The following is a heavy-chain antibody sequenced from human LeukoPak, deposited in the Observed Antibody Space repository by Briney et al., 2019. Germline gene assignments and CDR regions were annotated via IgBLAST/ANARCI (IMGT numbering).Heavy chain of an antibody. CDR1: GGSISSSSYY. D-gene: IGHD1-26*01. J-gene: IGHJ4*02. CDR3: ASYPVGATMDYFDY. Sequence: ASETLSLTCTVSGGSISSSSYYWGWNRQPPGKGLEWIGSIYYSGSTYYNPSLTSRVTISVDPSKNQFSLKLSSVTAADTAVYYCASYPVGATMDYFDYWGQGTLVTVSS. CDR2: IYYSGST. V-gene: IGHV4-39*01.